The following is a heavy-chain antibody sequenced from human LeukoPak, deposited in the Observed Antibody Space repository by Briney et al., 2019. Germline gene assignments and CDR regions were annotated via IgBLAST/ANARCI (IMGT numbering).Heavy chain of an antibody. CDR2: IYYSGST. V-gene: IGHV4-61*05. D-gene: IGHD3-22*01. J-gene: IGHJ3*02. CDR1: GGSISSNSYY. CDR3: ARVVTDSSGYDAFDI. Sequence: SETLSLTCTVSGGSISSNSYYWGWIRQPPGKGLEWIGYIYYSGSTNYNPSLKSRVTISVDTSKNQFSLKLSSVTAADTAVYYCARVVTDSSGYDAFDIWGQGTMVTVSS.